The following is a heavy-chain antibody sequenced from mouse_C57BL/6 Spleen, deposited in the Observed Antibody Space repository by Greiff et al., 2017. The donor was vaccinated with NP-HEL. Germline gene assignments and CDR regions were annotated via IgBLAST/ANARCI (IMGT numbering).Heavy chain of an antibody. D-gene: IGHD2-2*01. V-gene: IGHV3-6*01. CDR1: GYSITSGYY. CDR3: AREGGYDGAMDY. CDR2: ISYDGSN. J-gene: IGHJ4*01. Sequence: EVHLVESGPGLVKPSQSLSLTCSVTGYSITSGYYWNWIRQFPGNKLEWMGYISYDGSNNYNPSLKNRISINRDTSKNQFFLKLNSVTTEDTATYYCAREGGYDGAMDYWGQGTSVTVSS.